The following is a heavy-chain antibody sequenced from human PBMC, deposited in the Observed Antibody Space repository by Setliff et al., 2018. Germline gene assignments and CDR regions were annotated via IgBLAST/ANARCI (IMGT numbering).Heavy chain of an antibody. CDR3: ARDGFEIVVVPAAIYYYYYMDV. V-gene: IGHV1-3*01. J-gene: IGHJ6*03. D-gene: IGHD2-2*01. CDR2: INAGNGNT. CDR1: GYTFTNYA. Sequence: ASVKVSCKASGYTFTNYAIHWVRQAPGQRLEWMGWINAGNGNTKYSQKFQGRVTITRDTSASTAYMGLSSLRSEDTAVYYCARDGFEIVVVPAAIYYYYYMDVWGKGTTVTVSS.